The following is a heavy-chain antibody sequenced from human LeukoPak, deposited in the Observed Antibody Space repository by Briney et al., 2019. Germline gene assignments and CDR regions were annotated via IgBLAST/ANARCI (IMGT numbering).Heavy chain of an antibody. CDR2: ISSSGSPI. Sequence: GGSLRLSCAASGFTFSSYEMNWVRQAPGKGLEWVSYISSSGSPIYYADSVKGRFTISRDNAKNSLYLQMSSLRAEDTAVYYCARDYYGSGSYRFDYWGQGTLVTVSS. V-gene: IGHV3-48*03. D-gene: IGHD3-10*01. CDR3: ARDYYGSGSYRFDY. CDR1: GFTFSSYE. J-gene: IGHJ4*02.